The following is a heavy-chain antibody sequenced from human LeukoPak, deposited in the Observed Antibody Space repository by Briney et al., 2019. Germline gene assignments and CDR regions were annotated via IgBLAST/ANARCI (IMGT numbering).Heavy chain of an antibody. D-gene: IGHD3/OR15-3a*01. CDR1: GFTFNNYA. J-gene: IGHJ4*02. V-gene: IGHV3-30*04. CDR3: ARDSGFSGTQRGEY. CDR2: ISYDGSNK. Sequence: QTGGSLRLSCAASGFTFNNYAMHWVRQAPGKGLQWVAVISYDGSNKYYADSVKGRFTISRDNSKNTLHLQMNSLRAEDTAVYYCARDSGFSGTQRGEYWGQGTLVTVSS.